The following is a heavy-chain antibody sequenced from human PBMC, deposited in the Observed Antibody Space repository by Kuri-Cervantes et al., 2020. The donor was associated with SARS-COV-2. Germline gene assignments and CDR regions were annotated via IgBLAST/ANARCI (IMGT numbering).Heavy chain of an antibody. Sequence: GGSLRLSCAASGFTFSSYWMHWVRQAPGKGLVWVSRINSDGSSTSYADSVKGRFTISRDNAKNTLYLQMSSLRAEDTAVYYCARDRYDFWSGLGYYYYGMDVWGQGTTVTVSS. J-gene: IGHJ6*02. CDR1: GFTFSSYW. D-gene: IGHD3-3*01. CDR2: INSDGSST. CDR3: ARDRYDFWSGLGYYYYGMDV. V-gene: IGHV3-74*01.